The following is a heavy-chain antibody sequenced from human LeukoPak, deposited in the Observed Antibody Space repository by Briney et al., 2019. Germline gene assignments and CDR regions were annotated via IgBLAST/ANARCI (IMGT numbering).Heavy chain of an antibody. Sequence: PGGSLRLSCAASGFTFSSYAMHWVRQAPGKGLEYVSAISSNGGSTYYANSVKGRFTISRDNAKNSLYLQMNSLRAEDTAVYYCARAGFTFSDYFGSFFDYWGQGTLVTVSS. CDR2: ISSNGGST. V-gene: IGHV3-64*01. CDR1: GFTFSSYA. J-gene: IGHJ4*02. D-gene: IGHD3-10*01. CDR3: ARAGFTFSDYFGSFFDY.